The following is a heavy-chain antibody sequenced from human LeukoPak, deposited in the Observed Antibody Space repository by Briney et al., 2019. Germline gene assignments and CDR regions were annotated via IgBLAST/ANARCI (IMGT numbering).Heavy chain of an antibody. Sequence: PETLSLTCTVSGGSISSYHWSWIRQPAGKGLEWIGRIYTSGSTNYNPSLKSRVTMSVDTSKNQFSLKLSSVTAADTAVYYCARVVVTGNWFDPWGQGTLVTVSS. D-gene: IGHD2-21*01. CDR3: ARVVVTGNWFDP. CDR1: GGSISSYH. J-gene: IGHJ5*02. V-gene: IGHV4-4*07. CDR2: IYTSGST.